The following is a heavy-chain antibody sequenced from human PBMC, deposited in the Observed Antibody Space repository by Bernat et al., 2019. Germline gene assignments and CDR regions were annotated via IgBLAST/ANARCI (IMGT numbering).Heavy chain of an antibody. J-gene: IGHJ6*02. CDR3: ARLYCSSITCYGYGIDV. Sequence: QVQLQQWGAGLLKPSETLSRTCAVYGGSFSGYSWNWIRQPPGKGLEWIGEINHSGSTNYNPSLKSRVTISVDTSKKQFSLKLSAVTAADTAVYYCARLYCSSITCYGYGIDVWGLGTTVTVSS. D-gene: IGHD2-2*01. V-gene: IGHV4-34*01. CDR1: GGSFSGYS. CDR2: INHSGST.